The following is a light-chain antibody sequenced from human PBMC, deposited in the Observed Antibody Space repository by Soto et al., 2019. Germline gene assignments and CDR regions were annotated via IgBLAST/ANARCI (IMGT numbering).Light chain of an antibody. CDR3: QEYNTWPWT. V-gene: IGKV3-15*01. CDR1: QSVNNN. Sequence: ETLMTQSPATLSVSPGERATLSCRASQSVNNNLAWYQQKLGQAPRVLIYGASTRATGIPARFTGSGSGTEFILTITSLQSEDSAVYYCQEYNTWPWTFSQGTKVEYK. J-gene: IGKJ1*01. CDR2: GAS.